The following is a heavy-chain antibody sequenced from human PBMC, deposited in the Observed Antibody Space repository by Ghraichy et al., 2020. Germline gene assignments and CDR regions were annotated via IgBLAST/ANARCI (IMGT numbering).Heavy chain of an antibody. J-gene: IGHJ6*03. CDR2: TRNKANSYTP. Sequence: GESLNISCAASGFRFSDHYMDWVRQAPGKGLEWVGRTRNKANSYTPEYAASVKGRFTISRDDSKNSRNLQINSLKTEDTAVYYCARAIGLENYLDVWGKGTTVTVSS. D-gene: IGHD5-24*01. CDR1: GFRFSDHY. CDR3: ARAIGLENYLDV. V-gene: IGHV3-72*01.